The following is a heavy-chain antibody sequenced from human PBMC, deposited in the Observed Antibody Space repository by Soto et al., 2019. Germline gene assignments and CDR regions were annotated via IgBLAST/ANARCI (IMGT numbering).Heavy chain of an antibody. V-gene: IGHV1-8*01. J-gene: IGHJ3*02. Sequence: QVQLVQSGAEVKKPGASVKVSCKASGYTFTSYDINWVRQATGQGLEWMGWMNSNSGNTGYAQKFQGIVTMTRNTSISTAYMELSSLRSEDTAVYYCARLNYALEVTTVTTGDAFDIWGQGTMVTVSS. CDR1: GYTFTSYD. D-gene: IGHD4-17*01. CDR2: MNSNSGNT. CDR3: ARLNYALEVTTVTTGDAFDI.